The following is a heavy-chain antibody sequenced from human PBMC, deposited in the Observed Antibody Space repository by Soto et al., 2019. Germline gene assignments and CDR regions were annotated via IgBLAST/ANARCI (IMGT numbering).Heavy chain of an antibody. CDR3: ARSKRYCRGGSCYWNWFDP. J-gene: IGHJ5*02. D-gene: IGHD2-15*01. Sequence: QVQLVQSGGEVKKPGASVKVSCKGSGYTFISHAITWVRQAPGHGLEWMGWISGYNGDTNYAQDLQGRVTMTTDTTTSTAYMEMRSLRSDDTAVYYCARSKRYCRGGSCYWNWFDPWGQGTLVTVSS. V-gene: IGHV1-18*01. CDR2: ISGYNGDT. CDR1: GYTFISHA.